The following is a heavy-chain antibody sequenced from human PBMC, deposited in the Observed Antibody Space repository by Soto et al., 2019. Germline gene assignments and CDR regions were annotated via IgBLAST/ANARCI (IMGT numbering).Heavy chain of an antibody. D-gene: IGHD3-3*01. CDR3: ARGRLRFLEWLFVY. CDR2: ISSSSSTI. Sequence: LRLSCAASGFTFSSYSMNWVRQAPGKGLEWVSYISSSSSTIYYADSVKGRFTISRDNAKNSLYLQMNSLRAEDTAVYYCARGRLRFLEWLFVYWGQGTLVTVSS. CDR1: GFTFSSYS. J-gene: IGHJ4*02. V-gene: IGHV3-48*01.